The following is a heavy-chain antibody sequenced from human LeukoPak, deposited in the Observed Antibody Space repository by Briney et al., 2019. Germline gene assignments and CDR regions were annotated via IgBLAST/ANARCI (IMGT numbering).Heavy chain of an antibody. D-gene: IGHD3-22*01. CDR2: IYWDDDK. CDR1: GFSLSTSGVG. CDR3: AHRLYYDSSGYRFDY. V-gene: IGHV2-5*02. Sequence: KQTGPTLVKPTRTLTLTCTFSGFSLSTSGVGVGWIRQPPGKALEWLALIYWDDDKRYSPSLKSRLTITKDTSKNQVVLTMTNMDPVDTATYYCAHRLYYDSSGYRFDYWGQGTLVTVSS. J-gene: IGHJ4*02.